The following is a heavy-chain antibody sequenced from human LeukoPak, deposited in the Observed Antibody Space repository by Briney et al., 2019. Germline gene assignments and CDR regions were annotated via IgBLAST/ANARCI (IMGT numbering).Heavy chain of an antibody. CDR1: GYTFTSYG. D-gene: IGHD3-9*01. V-gene: IGHV1-18*01. J-gene: IGHJ4*02. CDR2: ISAYNGNT. CDR3: ARDYDILTGYYKEDYFDY. Sequence: ASVKVSCKASGYTFTSYGISWVRQAPGQGLEWMGWISAYNGNTNYAQKLQGRVTMTTDTSTSTAYMELRSLRSDDTAVYYCARDYDILTGYYKEDYFDYWGQGTLVTVSS.